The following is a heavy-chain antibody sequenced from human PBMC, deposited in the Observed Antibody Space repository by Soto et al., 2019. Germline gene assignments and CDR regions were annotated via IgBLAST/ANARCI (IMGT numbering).Heavy chain of an antibody. V-gene: IGHV4-39*01. J-gene: IGHJ5*02. CDR3: ARLGGRLDFDP. Sequence: QLQLQESGPGLVKPSETLSRTCTVSGGSISSSRYYWGWIRQTPGKGLAWIGRLYYSGSTYYNPSIKSRVTISVDTTKNQFSLKLSSVTAADTAVHYCARLGGRLDFDPWGQGTLVTVSS. CDR1: GGSISSSRYY. D-gene: IGHD2-15*01. CDR2: LYYSGST.